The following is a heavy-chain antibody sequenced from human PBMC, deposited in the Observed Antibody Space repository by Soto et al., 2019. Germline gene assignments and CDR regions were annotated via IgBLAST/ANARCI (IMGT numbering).Heavy chain of an antibody. CDR2: ISYDGSDT. Sequence: EQLAESGGGVVQSGRSLRLSCEASGFTFSSFGMHWVRQAPGKGLEWVAVISYDGSDTYFADSVKGRFTISRDNSKNTVHLQMNSLRVEDTAVYYCVKDIHFLGIWYFDLWGRGSLVSVSS. D-gene: IGHD3-16*01. CDR1: GFTFSSFG. J-gene: IGHJ2*01. V-gene: IGHV3-30*18. CDR3: VKDIHFLGIWYFDL.